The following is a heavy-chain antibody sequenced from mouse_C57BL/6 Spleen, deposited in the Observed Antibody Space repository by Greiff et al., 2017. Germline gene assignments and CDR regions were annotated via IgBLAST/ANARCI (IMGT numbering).Heavy chain of an antibody. CDR1: GYAFSSYW. CDR3: ARGGTPAPFDY. J-gene: IGHJ2*01. CDR2: IYPGDGDT. V-gene: IGHV1-80*01. D-gene: IGHD2-14*01. Sequence: VQLQQSGAELVKPGASVKISCKASGYAFSSYWMNWVKQRPGKGLEWIGQIYPGDGDTNYNGKFKGKATLTADKSSSTAYMRLSGLTSEDSAVYFCARGGTPAPFDYWGEGTTLTVSS.